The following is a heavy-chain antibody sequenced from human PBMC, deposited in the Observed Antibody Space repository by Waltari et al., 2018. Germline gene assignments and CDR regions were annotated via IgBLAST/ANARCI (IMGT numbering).Heavy chain of an antibody. V-gene: IGHV4-59*01. D-gene: IGHD3-3*01. Sequence: QVQLQESGPGLVKPSETLSLTCTVSGGSISSYYWSWIRQPPGKGLEWIGYIYYSGSTNYNPSLKSRVTISVDTSKNQFSLKLSSVTAADTAVYYCARAGGGVVIRRPEGAFDIWGQGTMVTVSS. CDR1: GGSISSYY. CDR3: ARAGGGVVIRRPEGAFDI. CDR2: IYYSGST. J-gene: IGHJ3*02.